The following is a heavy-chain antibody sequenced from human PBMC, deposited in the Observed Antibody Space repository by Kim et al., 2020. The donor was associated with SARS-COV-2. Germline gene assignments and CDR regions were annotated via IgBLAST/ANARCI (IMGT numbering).Heavy chain of an antibody. J-gene: IGHJ5*02. V-gene: IGHV4-39*01. D-gene: IGHD2-15*01. Sequence: SETLSLTCSVSGGSFTRSSIYWAWIRQPPGMGLEWIGSMYYSANTYYNPSLESRVTMSVDTSKNTFSLNLTSVTAADAGVYYCARHGGECSRETCSSRWFDPWGQGTRVTVSS. CDR1: GGSFTRSSIY. CDR3: ARHGGECSRETCSSRWFDP. CDR2: MYYSANT.